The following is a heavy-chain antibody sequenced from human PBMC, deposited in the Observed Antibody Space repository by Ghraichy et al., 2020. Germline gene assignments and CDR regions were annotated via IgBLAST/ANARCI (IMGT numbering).Heavy chain of an antibody. CDR3: ARIEDYGGKNWYFDL. CDR2: IDWDDDK. Sequence: SGPTLVKPTQTLTLTCTFSGFSLSTSGVGVGWIRQPPGKALEWLALIDWDDDKYYSTSLKTRLTISKDTSKNQVVLTMTNMDPVDTATYYCARIEDYGGKNWYFDLWGRGTLVTVSS. D-gene: IGHD4-23*01. CDR1: GFSLSTSGVG. V-gene: IGHV2-70*01. J-gene: IGHJ2*01.